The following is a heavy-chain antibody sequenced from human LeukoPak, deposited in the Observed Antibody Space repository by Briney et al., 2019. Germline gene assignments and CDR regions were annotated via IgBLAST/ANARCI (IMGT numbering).Heavy chain of an antibody. CDR3: ASPTYYDFWSGYLPPHWFDH. D-gene: IGHD3-3*01. CDR1: GYTFTGYY. CDR2: INPNSGGT. Sequence: GGSVKVSCKASGYTFTGYYMHWVRQAPGQGLEWVGWINPNSGGTNYAQKFQGRVTMTRDTSISTAYMELSRLRSDDTAVYYCASPTYYDFWSGYLPPHWFDHWGQGTLVTVSS. V-gene: IGHV1-2*02. J-gene: IGHJ5*02.